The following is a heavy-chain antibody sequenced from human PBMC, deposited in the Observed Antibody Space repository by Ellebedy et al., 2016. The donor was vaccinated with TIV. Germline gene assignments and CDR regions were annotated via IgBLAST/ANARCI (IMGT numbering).Heavy chain of an antibody. CDR2: INDSGRT. Sequence: MPSETLSLTCTVSGGSISSSRYYWGWCRQPPGKSLEWIGNINDSGRTYYNPSLKSRVTISVDTSKNQFSLMLSSVTAADTSIYYCARVRYYGSGTVLFHWFDPWGQGTLVTVSS. J-gene: IGHJ5*02. D-gene: IGHD3-10*01. CDR1: GGSISSSRYY. CDR3: ARVRYYGSGTVLFHWFDP. V-gene: IGHV4-39*01.